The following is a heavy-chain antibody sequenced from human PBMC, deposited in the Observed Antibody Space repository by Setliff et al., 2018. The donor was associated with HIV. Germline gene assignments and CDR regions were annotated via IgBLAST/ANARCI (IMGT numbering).Heavy chain of an antibody. V-gene: IGHV4-4*07. Sequence: SETLSLTCTVSGGSISSYYWTWIRQPAGKGLEWIGRTPSSGNTNYNPSLRSRLTLSIDTSQNHFSLRLTSVTAADTAIYYCATSDRDSGPVDWFFDVWGRGTLVTVSS. J-gene: IGHJ2*01. CDR3: ATSDRDSGPVDWFFDV. CDR1: GGSISSYY. D-gene: IGHD2-15*01. CDR2: TPSSGNT.